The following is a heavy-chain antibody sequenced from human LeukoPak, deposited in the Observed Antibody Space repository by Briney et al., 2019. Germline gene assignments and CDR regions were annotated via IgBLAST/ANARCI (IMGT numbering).Heavy chain of an antibody. V-gene: IGHV1-46*01. J-gene: IGHJ4*02. Sequence: ASVKVSCKASGYTFTSYYMHWVRQAPGQGLEWMGIINPSGGSTSYAQKFQGRVTMTRDMSTSTVYMELSSLRSEDTAVYYCARSDVNYYDSSGLDYWGQGTLVTVSS. D-gene: IGHD3-22*01. CDR3: ARSDVNYYDSSGLDY. CDR1: GYTFTSYY. CDR2: INPSGGST.